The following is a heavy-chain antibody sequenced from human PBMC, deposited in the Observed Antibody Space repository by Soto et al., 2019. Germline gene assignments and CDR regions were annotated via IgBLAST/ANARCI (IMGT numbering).Heavy chain of an antibody. Sequence: QVQLQESGPGLVKPSETLSLTCTVSGGSISSDYWSWIRQPPGKGLEWVGYVYNNGGTKYNPSFKSRLTISVDTSNNQFSLKLTSVTAADTAVYYCARGYYYDTSGYYSAFDIWGQGTMVTVSS. CDR3: ARGYYYDTSGYYSAFDI. J-gene: IGHJ3*02. V-gene: IGHV4-59*01. CDR1: GGSISSDY. CDR2: VYNNGGT. D-gene: IGHD3-22*01.